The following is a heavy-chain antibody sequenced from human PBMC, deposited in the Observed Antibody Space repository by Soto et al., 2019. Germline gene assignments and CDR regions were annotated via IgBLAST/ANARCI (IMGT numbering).Heavy chain of an antibody. CDR1: GYSFTSYW. J-gene: IGHJ6*02. Sequence: GESLKISCKGSGYSFTSYWISWVRQMPGKGLEWMGRIDPSDSYTNYSPSFQGHVTISADKSISTAYLQWSSLKASDTAMYYCARLSCSGGSCYSVYYYYGMDVWGQGTTVTVSS. V-gene: IGHV5-10-1*01. CDR2: IDPSDSYT. CDR3: ARLSCSGGSCYSVYYYYGMDV. D-gene: IGHD2-15*01.